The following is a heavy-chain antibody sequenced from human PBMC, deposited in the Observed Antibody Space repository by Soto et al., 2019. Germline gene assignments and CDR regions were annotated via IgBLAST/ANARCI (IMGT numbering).Heavy chain of an antibody. D-gene: IGHD3-16*01. CDR3: ARMGDVPYYYYGMDV. V-gene: IGHV1-18*01. CDR1: GYTFTTYG. CDR2: INGYNGNA. Sequence: QVQLVQSGAEVKQPGASVTVSCKASGYTFTTYGVSWVRQAPGQGLEWLGWINGYNGNAKYAENLQGRVTMTTDTSTSTAYMEPRSLRSDDTAVYYCARMGDVPYYYYGMDVWGQGTTVTVSS. J-gene: IGHJ6*02.